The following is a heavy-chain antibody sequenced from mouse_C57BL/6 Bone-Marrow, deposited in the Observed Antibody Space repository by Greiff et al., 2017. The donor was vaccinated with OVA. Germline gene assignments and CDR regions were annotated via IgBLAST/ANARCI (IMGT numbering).Heavy chain of an antibody. D-gene: IGHD1-2*01. Sequence: VQLVESGAELVKPGASVKLSCKASGYTFTEYTIHWVKQRSGQGLEWIGWFYPGSGSIKYNEKFKDKATVTADKSSSTVYMELSRLTSEDSAVYFCARHERSPLLRRPEFAYWGQGTLVTVSA. CDR3: ARHERSPLLRRPEFAY. V-gene: IGHV1-62-2*01. J-gene: IGHJ3*01. CDR1: GYTFTEYT. CDR2: FYPGSGSI.